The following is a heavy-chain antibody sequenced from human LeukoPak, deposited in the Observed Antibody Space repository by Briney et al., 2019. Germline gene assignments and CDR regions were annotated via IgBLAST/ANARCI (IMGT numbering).Heavy chain of an antibody. CDR1: GYSISSGYY. CDR3: ATRRVYCSGGSCYNWFDP. V-gene: IGHV4-38-2*01. CDR2: IYHSGST. J-gene: IGHJ5*02. Sequence: PSETLSLTCAVSGYSISSGYYWGWIRQPPGKGLEWIGSIYHSGSTYYNPSLKSRVTISVDTSKNQFSLKLSSVTAADTAVYYCATRRVYCSGGSCYNWFDPWGQGTLVTVSS. D-gene: IGHD2-15*01.